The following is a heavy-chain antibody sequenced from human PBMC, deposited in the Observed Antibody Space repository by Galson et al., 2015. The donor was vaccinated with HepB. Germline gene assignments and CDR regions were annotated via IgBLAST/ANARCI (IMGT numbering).Heavy chain of an antibody. Sequence: SLRLSCAASGFTFNNYGMFWVRQAPGKGLEWAANIIQDGSEKYYVASVKGRFTISRDNAKNSLYLQMNSLRAEDTAIYFCSRSLDYWGQGTLVTVSS. V-gene: IGHV3-7*03. CDR3: SRSLDY. CDR1: GFTFNNYG. J-gene: IGHJ4*02. CDR2: IIQDGSEK.